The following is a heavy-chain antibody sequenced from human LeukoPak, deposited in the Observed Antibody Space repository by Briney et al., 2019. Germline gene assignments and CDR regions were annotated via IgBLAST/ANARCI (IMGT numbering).Heavy chain of an antibody. CDR3: ARDTILSGSPLDY. CDR2: IYYSGAA. Sequence: SETLSLTCTVSGGSIRSSYYWDWIRQPPGKGLEWIGSIYYSGAAYYNPSLQSRVTMSVDTSKNQFSLKLTSVTAADTGVYYCARDTILSGSPLDYWGQGILVTVSS. D-gene: IGHD3-10*01. V-gene: IGHV4-39*07. J-gene: IGHJ4*02. CDR1: GGSIRSSYY.